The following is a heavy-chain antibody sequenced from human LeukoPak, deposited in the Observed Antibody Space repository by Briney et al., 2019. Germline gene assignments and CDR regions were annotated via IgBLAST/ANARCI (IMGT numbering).Heavy chain of an antibody. CDR2: IYYSGST. CDR1: GGSISSSSYY. V-gene: IGHV4-39*07. J-gene: IGHJ6*03. D-gene: IGHD4-17*01. Sequence: SETLSLTCTVSGGSISSSSYYWGWIRQPPGKGLEWIGSIYYSGSTYYNPSLKSRVTISVDTSKNQFSLKLSSVTAADTAVYYCARGTVTNPFYYYYMDVWGKGTTVTVSS. CDR3: ARGTVTNPFYYYYMDV.